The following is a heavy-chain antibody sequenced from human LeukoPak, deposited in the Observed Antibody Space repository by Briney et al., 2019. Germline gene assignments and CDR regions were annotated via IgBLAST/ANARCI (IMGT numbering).Heavy chain of an antibody. Sequence: PGGSLRLSCAASGFTFSSFAMSWVRQAPGKGLEWVSAITGGGGNRYYADSVKGRFTISRDNSKNTLYLQMNSMRADDTAVYYCARRTALEQYFDCWGQGTLVTVSS. D-gene: IGHD1/OR15-1a*01. CDR3: ARRTALEQYFDC. CDR1: GFTFSSFA. V-gene: IGHV3-23*01. J-gene: IGHJ4*02. CDR2: ITGGGGNR.